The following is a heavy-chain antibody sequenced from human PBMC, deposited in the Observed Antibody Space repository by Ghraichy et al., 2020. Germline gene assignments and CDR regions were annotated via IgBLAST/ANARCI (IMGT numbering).Heavy chain of an antibody. D-gene: IGHD3-16*01. V-gene: IGHV4-4*07. J-gene: IGHJ6*03. Sequence: SETLSLTCTVSGGSMTNFYWSWIRQSAGKGLEWIGRLYYTGSTTYNPSLKSRVTMSVETSKNQFSLQLTSVTAADTAIYYCTRDPHTRSGEFDYYYMDVWGKGTTVTVSS. CDR1: GGSMTNFY. CDR2: LYYTGST. CDR3: TRDPHTRSGEFDYYYMDV.